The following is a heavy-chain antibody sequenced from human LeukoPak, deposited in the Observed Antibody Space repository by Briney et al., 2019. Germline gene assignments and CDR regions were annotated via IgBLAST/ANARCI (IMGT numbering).Heavy chain of an antibody. CDR3: ATRPGSSGYYYD. CDR2: ISGSGGST. CDR1: GFTFSSYA. Sequence: GGSLRLSCAASGFTFSSYAMSWVRQAPGKGLEWVSAISGSGGSTYYADSVKGRFTISRDNSKNTLYLQMNSLRAEDTAVYYCATRPGSSGYYYDWGQGTLVTVSS. V-gene: IGHV3-23*01. D-gene: IGHD3-22*01. J-gene: IGHJ4*02.